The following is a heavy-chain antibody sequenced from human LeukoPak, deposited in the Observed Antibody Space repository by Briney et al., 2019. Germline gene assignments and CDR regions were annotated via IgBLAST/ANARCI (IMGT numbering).Heavy chain of an antibody. J-gene: IGHJ4*02. CDR3: ARVSARGGYGDDYFDY. D-gene: IGHD4-17*01. V-gene: IGHV4-38-2*02. Sequence: SETLSLTCTVSGYSISSGYYWGWIRQPPGKGLEWIGSIYHSGRTFYNPSLKSRVTISVDTSKNQFSLKLTSVTAAETAVYFCARVSARGGYGDDYFDYWGQGTLVTVSS. CDR1: GYSISSGYY. CDR2: IYHSGRT.